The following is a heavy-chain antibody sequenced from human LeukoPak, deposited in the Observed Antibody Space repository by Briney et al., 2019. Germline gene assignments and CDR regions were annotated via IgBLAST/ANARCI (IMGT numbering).Heavy chain of an antibody. J-gene: IGHJ5*02. CDR2: INIGGSKT. Sequence: GGSLLLSFAASGFTFNYYYMSWRRRAPGKGGGWLSCINIGGSKTHYSDYVKGRFTISRDNAKKSLYLEMNNLRAEDTAVYYCATDGAGFDTWGRGVLVTVSS. CDR3: ATDGAGFDT. CDR1: GFTFNYYY. V-gene: IGHV3-11*01.